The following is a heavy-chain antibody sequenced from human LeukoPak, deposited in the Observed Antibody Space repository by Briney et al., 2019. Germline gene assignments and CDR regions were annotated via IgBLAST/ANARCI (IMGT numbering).Heavy chain of an antibody. Sequence: ASVKVSCKASGYTFTSYGISGVRQAPGQGREGMGWISAYNGNTNYAQKLQGRVTMTTDTSTSTAYMELRSLRSDDTAVYYCARGGPYDFWSGYTNFDYWGQGTLVTVSS. CDR2: ISAYNGNT. V-gene: IGHV1-18*01. CDR1: GYTFTSYG. D-gene: IGHD3-3*01. J-gene: IGHJ4*02. CDR3: ARGGPYDFWSGYTNFDY.